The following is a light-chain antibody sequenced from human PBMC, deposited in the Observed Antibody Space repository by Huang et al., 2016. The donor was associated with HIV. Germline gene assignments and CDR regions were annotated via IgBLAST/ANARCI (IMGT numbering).Light chain of an antibody. J-gene: IGKJ3*01. CDR2: FGS. V-gene: IGKV2-28*01. Sequence: DIVMTQSPLSLPVTPGEPASISCRSSQSLLHSNGYNYLDLYLQKPGQSPQLLIYFGSNRSSGVPDRFSGSGSGTDFTLKISRVEAEDFGVYYCMQALQTITFGPGTKVDIK. CDR1: QSLLHSNGYNY. CDR3: MQALQTIT.